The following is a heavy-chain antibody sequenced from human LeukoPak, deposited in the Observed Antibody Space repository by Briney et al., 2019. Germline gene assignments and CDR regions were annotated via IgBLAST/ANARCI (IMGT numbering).Heavy chain of an antibody. CDR3: ARDVAVAGANNWFDP. Sequence: GGSLRLSCAASGFTFDDYGMSWVRQAPGKGLEWVSGINWNGGSTGYADSVKGPFTISRDNAKNSLYLQMNSLRAEDTALYYCARDVAVAGANNWFDPWGQGTLVTVSS. D-gene: IGHD6-19*01. V-gene: IGHV3-20*04. CDR1: GFTFDDYG. J-gene: IGHJ5*02. CDR2: INWNGGST.